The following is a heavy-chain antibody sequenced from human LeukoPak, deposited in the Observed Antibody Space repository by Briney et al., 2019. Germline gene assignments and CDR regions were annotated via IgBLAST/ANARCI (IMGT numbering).Heavy chain of an antibody. J-gene: IGHJ5*02. CDR2: ISGSGGST. Sequence: PGGSLRLSCAASGFTFSTYAVNWFRQAPGKGLEWVSTISGSGGSTYYADSVKGRFTISRDNSKNTLYLQMNSLRAEDTAVYYCAKEIDSWFDPWGQGTLVTVSS. V-gene: IGHV3-23*01. CDR3: AKEIDSWFDP. CDR1: GFTFSTYA. D-gene: IGHD3-3*01.